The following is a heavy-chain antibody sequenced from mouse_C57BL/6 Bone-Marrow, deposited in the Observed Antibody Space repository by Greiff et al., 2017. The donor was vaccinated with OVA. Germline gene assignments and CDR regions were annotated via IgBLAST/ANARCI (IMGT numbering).Heavy chain of an antibody. Sequence: EVHLVESGGGLVQPGGSLKLSCAASGFTFSDYYMYWVRQTPEKRLEWVAYISNGGGSTYYPDTVKGRFTISRDNAKNTLYLQMSRLKSEDTAMYYCARNDGYPFAYWGQGTLVTVSA. J-gene: IGHJ3*01. D-gene: IGHD2-3*01. V-gene: IGHV5-12*01. CDR3: ARNDGYPFAY. CDR1: GFTFSDYY. CDR2: ISNGGGST.